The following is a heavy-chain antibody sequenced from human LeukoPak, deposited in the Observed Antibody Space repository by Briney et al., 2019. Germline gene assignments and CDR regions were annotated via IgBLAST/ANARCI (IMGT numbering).Heavy chain of an antibody. CDR1: GSTFSSYA. D-gene: IGHD3-10*01. CDR2: ISGSGGST. CDR3: AKDRFGELLYDY. J-gene: IGHJ4*02. Sequence: PGGSLRLSCAASGSTFSSYAMSWVRQAPGKGLEWVSAISGSGGSTYYADSVKGRFTISRDNSKNTLYLQMNSLRAEDTAVYYCAKDRFGELLYDYWGQGTLVTVSS. V-gene: IGHV3-23*01.